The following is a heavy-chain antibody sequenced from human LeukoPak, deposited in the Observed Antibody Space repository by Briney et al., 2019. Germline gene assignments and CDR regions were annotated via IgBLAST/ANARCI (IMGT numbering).Heavy chain of an antibody. CDR1: GFTFSSYA. D-gene: IGHD3-22*01. Sequence: GGSLRLSCAASGFTFSSYAMSWVRQAPGKGLEWVSGISGSGDNTYYAYSVKGRFTISRDNSKNTLYVQVNSLGTEETAAYYCAKGSYYDSSGSFYFDYWGQGTLVTVSS. CDR3: AKGSYYDSSGSFYFDY. J-gene: IGHJ4*02. CDR2: ISGSGDNT. V-gene: IGHV3-23*01.